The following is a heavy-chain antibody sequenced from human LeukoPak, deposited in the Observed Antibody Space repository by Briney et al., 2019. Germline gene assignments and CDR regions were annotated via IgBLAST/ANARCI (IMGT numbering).Heavy chain of an antibody. CDR2: ISSSSSYI. Sequence: GGSLRLSCAASGFTFSSYSMNWVRQAPGKGLEWVSSISSSSSYIYYADSVKGRFTISRDNAKNSLYLQMNSLGAEDTAVYYCASTVVPAAIAFDYWGQGTLVTVSS. CDR3: ASTVVPAAIAFDY. D-gene: IGHD2-2*01. J-gene: IGHJ4*02. V-gene: IGHV3-21*01. CDR1: GFTFSSYS.